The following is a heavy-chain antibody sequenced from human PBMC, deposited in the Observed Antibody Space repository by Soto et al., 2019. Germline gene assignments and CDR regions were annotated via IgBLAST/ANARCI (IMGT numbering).Heavy chain of an antibody. CDR2: ISRTGGRT. J-gene: IGHJ5*01. V-gene: IGHV3-23*01. CDR1: GFNFSGSS. Sequence: GGSLRLSCAASGFNFSGSSMSWVRQAPGKGLHWVSGISRTGGRTFYTDSVKGRFTISRDNSDNTLHLEMNRLRVEDTALYSCATYDFWRFDCWGQGIVVTVSS. CDR3: ATYDFWRFDC. D-gene: IGHD3-3*01.